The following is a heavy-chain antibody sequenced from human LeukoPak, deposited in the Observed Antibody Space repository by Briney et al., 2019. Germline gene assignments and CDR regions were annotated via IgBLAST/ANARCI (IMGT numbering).Heavy chain of an antibody. D-gene: IGHD2-2*03. CDR3: ARDGYCSSTTCPQGRFDP. J-gene: IGHJ5*02. CDR1: GYTFTSYG. CDR2: ISAYNGNT. Sequence: ASVKVSCKASGYTFTSYGISWVRQAPGQGLEWMGWISAYNGNTNYAQKPQGRVTMTTDTSTSTAYMELRSLRSDDTAVYYCARDGYCSSTTCPQGRFDPWGQGTLVTVSS. V-gene: IGHV1-18*01.